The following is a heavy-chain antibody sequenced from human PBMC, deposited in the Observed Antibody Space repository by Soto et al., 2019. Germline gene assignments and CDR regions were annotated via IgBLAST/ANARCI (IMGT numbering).Heavy chain of an antibody. J-gene: IGHJ4*02. V-gene: IGHV4-61*01. D-gene: IGHD4-17*01. CDR1: GGSVSDKTYY. CDR3: ARTTAVPNTLRSRYFFDY. CDR2: VYYSGTT. Sequence: SETLSLTCSVSGGSVSDKTYYWSWIRQPPGTRLEWIGYVYYSGTTNYNPSLKSRVIISVDLSKNRFSLRLSSVTTADTALYYCARTTAVPNTLRSRYFFDYWGQGTLVTVSS.